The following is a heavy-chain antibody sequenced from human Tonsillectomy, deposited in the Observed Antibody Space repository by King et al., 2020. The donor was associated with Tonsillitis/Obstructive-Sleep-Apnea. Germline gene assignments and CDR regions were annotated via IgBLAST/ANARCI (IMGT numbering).Heavy chain of an antibody. D-gene: IGHD6-13*01. Sequence: QLVQSGAEVKKPGASVRVSCKASGYTFTYYGISWVRQAPGQGLEWMGWISAYNGDTNYAQKLQGRVNVTTDTPTGTAYMDLRSLRSDDTAVYYCARDHYSSSWSAHGYYYGMDVWGQGTTITVSS. V-gene: IGHV1-18*01. CDR1: GYTFTYYG. CDR2: ISAYNGDT. CDR3: ARDHYSSSWSAHGYYYGMDV. J-gene: IGHJ6*02.